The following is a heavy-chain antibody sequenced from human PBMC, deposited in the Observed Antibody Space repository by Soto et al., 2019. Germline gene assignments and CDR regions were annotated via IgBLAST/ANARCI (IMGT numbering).Heavy chain of an antibody. J-gene: IGHJ6*01. CDR1: GGSFSVYY. CDR2: INHSGST. V-gene: IGHV4-34*01. Sequence: PSETLSVTCAFYGGSFSVYYWSWIRQPPGKGLEWIGEINHSGSTNYNPSLKSRVTISVDTSKNQFSLKLSSVTAADTAVYYCARRRGSSWYYYYYGMDVWGQGTPVTVSS. D-gene: IGHD6-13*01. CDR3: ARRRGSSWYYYYYGMDV.